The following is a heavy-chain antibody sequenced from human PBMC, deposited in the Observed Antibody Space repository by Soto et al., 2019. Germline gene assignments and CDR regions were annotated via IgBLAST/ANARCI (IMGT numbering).Heavy chain of an antibody. Sequence: QITLKESGPTRVKVTQTLTLTCNFSGFSLSSSGVGVGWIRQPPGKALEWLVVIYWDDDKRYSPSLKSRLTITKDTSKNHVVLTMANVDPADTATYFCAYRALYSGTYWDGGYFDYWSQGTLVTVSS. CDR3: AYRALYSGTYWDGGYFDY. V-gene: IGHV2-5*02. CDR1: GFSLSSSGVG. D-gene: IGHD1-26*01. J-gene: IGHJ4*02. CDR2: IYWDDDK.